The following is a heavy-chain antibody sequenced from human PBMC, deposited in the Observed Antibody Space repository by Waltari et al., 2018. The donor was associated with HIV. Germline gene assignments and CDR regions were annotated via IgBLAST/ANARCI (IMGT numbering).Heavy chain of an antibody. V-gene: IGHV3-23*01. CDR3: AKRGMSTDY. CDR1: GFTFNNYA. J-gene: IGHJ4*02. D-gene: IGHD3-16*01. CDR2: SSGSGGTT. Sequence: EVQLLESGGDLVQPGGSLRLSCAASGFTFNNYAMNWVRQAPGKGLGWVSGSSGSGGTTYYADSVKGRFTISRDNSKNTLYLQVNSLTAEDTAVYYCAKRGMSTDYWGQGTLDTVSS.